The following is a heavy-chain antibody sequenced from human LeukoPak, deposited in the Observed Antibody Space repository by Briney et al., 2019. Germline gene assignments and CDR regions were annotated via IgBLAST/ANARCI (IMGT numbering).Heavy chain of an antibody. Sequence: SGGSLRLSCAASGFTVSSYYMSWVRQAPGKGLEWVSIIYSGDSTYYADSVKGRFTISRDNSKNTLYLQMNSLRAEDTAVYYCAKDDDFWSGYYDYWGQGTLVTVSS. J-gene: IGHJ4*02. D-gene: IGHD3-3*01. V-gene: IGHV3-66*01. CDR2: IYSGDST. CDR1: GFTVSSYY. CDR3: AKDDDFWSGYYDY.